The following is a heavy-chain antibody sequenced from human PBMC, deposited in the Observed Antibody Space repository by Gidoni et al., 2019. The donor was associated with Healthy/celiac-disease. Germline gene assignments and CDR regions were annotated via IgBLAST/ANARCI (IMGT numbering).Heavy chain of an antibody. Sequence: QVQLVQSGAEVKKPGASVKVSCTASGYTFTGSYMHWVRQAPGQGLEWMGWINPNSGGTNYAQKLQGRVTMTRDTSISTAYMELSRLRSDDTAVYYCAREREYSFDYWGQGTLVTVSS. CDR1: GYTFTGSY. V-gene: IGHV1-2*02. J-gene: IGHJ4*02. CDR3: AREREYSFDY. CDR2: INPNSGGT. D-gene: IGHD5-18*01.